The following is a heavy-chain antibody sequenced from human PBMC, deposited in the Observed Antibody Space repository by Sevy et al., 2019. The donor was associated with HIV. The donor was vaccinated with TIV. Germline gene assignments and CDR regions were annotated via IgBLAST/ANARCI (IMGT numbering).Heavy chain of an antibody. V-gene: IGHV3-7*03. Sequence: GGSLRLSCAASGFTFSSYWMSWVRQAPGKGLEWVANIKQDGSEKYYVDSVKGRFTISRDNAKNSLYLQMNSLRAEDTAVYYCARTANKKVRYFVANYFDYWGQGTLVTVSS. J-gene: IGHJ4*02. CDR3: ARTANKKVRYFVANYFDY. CDR2: IKQDGSEK. D-gene: IGHD3-9*01. CDR1: GFTFSSYW.